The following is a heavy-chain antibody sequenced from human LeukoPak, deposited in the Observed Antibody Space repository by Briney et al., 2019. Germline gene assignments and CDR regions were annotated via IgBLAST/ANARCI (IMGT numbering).Heavy chain of an antibody. D-gene: IGHD6-13*01. CDR1: GFTFSDYY. Sequence: GGSLRLSCAASGFTFSDYYMSWIRQAPGKGLEWVSYISSSGSTIYYADSVKGRFTISRDNAKNSLYLQMNSLRAEDTAVYYCARGQGQQLVQNYYYYMDVWGKGTTVTVSS. CDR2: ISSSGSTI. V-gene: IGHV3-11*04. J-gene: IGHJ6*03. CDR3: ARGQGQQLVQNYYYYMDV.